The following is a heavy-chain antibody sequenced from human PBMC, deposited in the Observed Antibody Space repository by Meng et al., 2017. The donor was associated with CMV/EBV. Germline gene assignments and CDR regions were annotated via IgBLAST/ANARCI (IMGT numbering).Heavy chain of an antibody. CDR2: INHSGST. CDR3: AGGIAAAGTRYFDY. Sequence: VHLQQLGAGLVKPSETPSLTCAVYGGSFSGYYWSWIRQPPGKGLEWIGEINHSGSTNYNPSLKSRVTISVDTSKNQFSLKLSSVTAADTAVYYCAGGIAAAGTRYFDYWGQGTLVTVSS. J-gene: IGHJ4*02. D-gene: IGHD6-13*01. CDR1: GGSFSGYY. V-gene: IGHV4-34*01.